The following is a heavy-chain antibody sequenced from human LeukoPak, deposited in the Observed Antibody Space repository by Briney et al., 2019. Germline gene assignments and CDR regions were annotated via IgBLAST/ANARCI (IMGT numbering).Heavy chain of an antibody. CDR3: VNDVHPPPREITPGD. D-gene: IGHD1-14*01. CDR2: ISYIGAHR. Sequence: PGGSLRLSCAGSGFIFSGYGIHWVRQAPGKGLEWVGVISYIGAHRYYANSVRGRFTISRDNFQSSVFLQMDSLGVEDTAVYYCVNDVHPPPREITPGDWGQRTLVIVDS. J-gene: IGHJ4*02. V-gene: IGHV3-30*18. CDR1: GFIFSGYG.